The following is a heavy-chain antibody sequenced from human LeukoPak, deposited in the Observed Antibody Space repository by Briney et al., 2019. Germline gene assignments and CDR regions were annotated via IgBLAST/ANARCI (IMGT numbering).Heavy chain of an antibody. CDR3: GKATGTLGN. CDR1: GFTFSNYA. CDR2: LSDSGVYT. V-gene: IGHV3-23*01. D-gene: IGHD1-1*01. Sequence: GGSLRLSCAASGFTFSNYAMTWVRQAPGKGLEWVSILSDSGVYTYYTDSVKGRFTISRDNSKNTLYLQMNSLTADDTAIYYCGKATGTLGNWGQGTLVTVSS. J-gene: IGHJ4*02.